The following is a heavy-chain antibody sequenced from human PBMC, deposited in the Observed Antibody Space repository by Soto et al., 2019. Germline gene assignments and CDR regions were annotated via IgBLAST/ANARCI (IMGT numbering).Heavy chain of an antibody. CDR3: GREDYGGQSDKGLDY. CDR2: INPNSGGT. D-gene: IGHD4-17*01. V-gene: IGHV1-2*02. Sequence: QVQLVQSGAEVKKPGASIKVSCKASGYTFSAYYINWVRQAPGQGLEWMGWINPNSGGTNNAQNFQGRVTMTSDTSISTASMERRRLTADATAVYYCGREDYGGQSDKGLDYWGQGTLVTVSS. J-gene: IGHJ4*02. CDR1: GYTFSAYY.